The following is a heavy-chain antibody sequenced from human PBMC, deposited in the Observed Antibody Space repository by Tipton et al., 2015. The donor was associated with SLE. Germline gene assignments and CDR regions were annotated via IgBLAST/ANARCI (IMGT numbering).Heavy chain of an antibody. J-gene: IGHJ4*02. D-gene: IGHD3-10*01. Sequence: TLSLTCTVSGGSISSYYWSWIRQPPGKGLEWIGYIYFTGSTNYNPSLKSRLTISIDRTQNQFSLRLNSMTTADTAVYYCASSGLRREYRQFDYWGQGTLVTVSS. CDR3: ASSGLRREYRQFDY. CDR2: IYFTGST. CDR1: GGSISSYY. V-gene: IGHV4-59*01.